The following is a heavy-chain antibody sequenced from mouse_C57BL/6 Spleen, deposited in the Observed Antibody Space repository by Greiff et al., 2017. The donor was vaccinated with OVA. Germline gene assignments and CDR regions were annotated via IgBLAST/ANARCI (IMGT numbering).Heavy chain of an antibody. CDR1: GYTFTSYW. D-gene: IGHD2-4*01. J-gene: IGHJ2*01. CDR2: INPSNGGT. Sequence: QVQLQQPGTELVKPGASVKLSCKASGYTFTSYWMHWVKQRPGQGLEWIGNINPSNGGTNYNEKFKSKATLTVDKSSSTAYMQLSSLTSEDSAVYYCARSGGPYDYDEYYFDYWGQGTTLTVCS. CDR3: ARSGGPYDYDEYYFDY. V-gene: IGHV1-53*01.